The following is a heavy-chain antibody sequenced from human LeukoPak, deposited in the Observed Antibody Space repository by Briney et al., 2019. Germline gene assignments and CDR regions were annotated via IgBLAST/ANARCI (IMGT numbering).Heavy chain of an antibody. Sequence: PGGSLRLSCAASGFTFSSYWMSWVRQAPGRGLEWVANIKQDGSEKYVDSVKGRFTISRDNAKNSLYLQMSSLRAEDTAVYYCATDVDTAIDVYWGQGTLVTVSS. J-gene: IGHJ4*02. CDR2: IKQDGSEK. D-gene: IGHD5-18*01. V-gene: IGHV3-7*01. CDR3: ATDVDTAIDVY. CDR1: GFTFSSYW.